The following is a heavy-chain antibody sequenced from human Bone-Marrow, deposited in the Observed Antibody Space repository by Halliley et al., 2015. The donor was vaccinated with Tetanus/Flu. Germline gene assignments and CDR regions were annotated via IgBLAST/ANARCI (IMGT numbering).Heavy chain of an antibody. D-gene: IGHD6-13*01. CDR2: ISYSGST. CDR3: ARGPVGYHYGMDV. Sequence: LEWIGYISYSGSTNYNPSLRSRVTISVDMSKNQFSLKLRSVTAADTAVYYCARGPVGYHYGMDVWGQGTTVTVSS. J-gene: IGHJ6*02. V-gene: IGHV4-59*09.